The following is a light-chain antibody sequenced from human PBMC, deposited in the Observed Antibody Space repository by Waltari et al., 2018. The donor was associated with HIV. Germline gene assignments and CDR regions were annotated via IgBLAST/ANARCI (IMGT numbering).Light chain of an antibody. CDR1: NIGTTA. CDR2: DDS. J-gene: IGLJ2*01. Sequence: SYVLTQPPSASVAPGQTARITCGGNNIGTTAVNWYQQKPAQAPVLVVYDDSDRPSGIPERFSGSNSGNTATLTISRVEAGDEADYYCQVWEESSDHVVFGGGTRLTVL. V-gene: IGLV3-21*02. CDR3: QVWEESSDHVV.